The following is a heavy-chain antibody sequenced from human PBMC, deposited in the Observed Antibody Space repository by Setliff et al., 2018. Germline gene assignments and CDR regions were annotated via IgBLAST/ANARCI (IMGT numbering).Heavy chain of an antibody. CDR2: LHTSGTT. CDR3: ARDNTIVGATDY. CDR1: GGSITSGSYY. D-gene: IGHD1-26*01. V-gene: IGHV4-61*02. Sequence: KPSETLSLTCAVSGGSITSGSYYWSWIRQPAGEGLEWIGRLHTSGTTDYNPSLKGRVTISADTSTNHFSLKLTSVTAADTAVYYCARDNTIVGATDYWGQGALVTVPS. J-gene: IGHJ4*02.